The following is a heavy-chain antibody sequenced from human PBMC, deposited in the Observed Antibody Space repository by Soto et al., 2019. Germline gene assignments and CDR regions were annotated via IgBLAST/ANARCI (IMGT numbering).Heavy chain of an antibody. J-gene: IGHJ6*02. V-gene: IGHV1-69*01. CDR2: VIPLFDTA. D-gene: IGHD5-18*01. CDR1: GGIFTNNA. Sequence: QVQVVQSGAEVKKPGSSGKVSCKVSGGIFTNNAISWVRQAPGQGLEWLGGVIPLFDTAYYAQIFRGRLKTSADGATTTAYMELSGLTSADTAVYFCATGGHNDGYNFYHGMDVWGQGTTVTVS. CDR3: ATGGHNDGYNFYHGMDV.